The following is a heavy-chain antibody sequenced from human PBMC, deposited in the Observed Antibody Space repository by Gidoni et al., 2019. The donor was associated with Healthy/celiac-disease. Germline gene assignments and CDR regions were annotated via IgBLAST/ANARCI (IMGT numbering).Heavy chain of an antibody. CDR2: IGYDGSNK. CDR1: GFTFSSYG. CDR3: ARGPPTRAPLAICSSTSCYAKGYYMDV. V-gene: IGHV3-33*01. Sequence: QVQLVESGGGVVQPGRSLRLSCAASGFTFSSYGMHWVRQAPGKGLEWVAVIGYDGSNKYYADSVKGRFTISRDNSKNTLYLQMNSLRAEDTAVYYCARGPPTRAPLAICSSTSCYAKGYYMDVWGKGTTVTVSS. J-gene: IGHJ6*03. D-gene: IGHD2-2*01.